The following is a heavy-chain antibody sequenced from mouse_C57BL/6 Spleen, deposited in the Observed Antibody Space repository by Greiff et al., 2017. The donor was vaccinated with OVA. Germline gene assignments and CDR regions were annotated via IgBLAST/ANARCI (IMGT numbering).Heavy chain of an antibody. Sequence: QVQLQQPGAELVKPGASVKLSCKASGYTFPSYWMQWVKQRPGQGLEWIGEIDPSDSYTNYNQKFKGKATLTVDTPSSTAYMQLSSLTSEDSAVYYCARCTPSNYFDYWGQGTTLTVSS. V-gene: IGHV1-50*01. J-gene: IGHJ2*01. CDR1: GYTFPSYW. CDR3: ARCTPSNYFDY. CDR2: IDPSDSYT.